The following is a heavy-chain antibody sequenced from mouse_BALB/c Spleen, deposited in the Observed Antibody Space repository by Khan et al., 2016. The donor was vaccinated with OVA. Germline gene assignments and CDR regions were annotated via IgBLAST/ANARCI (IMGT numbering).Heavy chain of an antibody. J-gene: IGHJ3*01. CDR1: GFTFSPYS. Sequence: EVQLVESGGDLVKSGGSLKLSCAASGFTFSPYSMSWVRQTPDKRLEWVATISSDGDYTYYPDSVKGRFNISRDNAKNTLYPQMSTLKSEDTAMYYCATHLTGSFAYWGQGTLVTVSA. V-gene: IGHV5-6*01. D-gene: IGHD4-1*01. CDR3: ATHLTGSFAY. CDR2: ISSDGDYT.